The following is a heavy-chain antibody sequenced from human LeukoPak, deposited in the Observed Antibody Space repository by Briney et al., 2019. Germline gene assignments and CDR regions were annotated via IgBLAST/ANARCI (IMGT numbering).Heavy chain of an antibody. Sequence: ASVKVSCKASGGTFSSYAISWVRQAPGQGLEWMGRICPESGGTNYAQKFQGRVTMTTDTTVSTAYMELSGLKSDDTAVYYCASGLNSRSSSCWGQGTRVTVSS. V-gene: IGHV1-2*02. CDR2: ICPESGGT. CDR1: GGTFSSYA. D-gene: IGHD6-13*01. J-gene: IGHJ4*02. CDR3: ASGLNSRSSSC.